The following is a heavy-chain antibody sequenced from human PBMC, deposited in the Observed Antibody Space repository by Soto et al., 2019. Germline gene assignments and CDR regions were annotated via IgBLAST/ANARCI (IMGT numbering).Heavy chain of an antibody. CDR1: GYTFTSYA. D-gene: IGHD5-18*01. CDR2: INAGNGNT. CDR3: ARDSPDTAMFDY. J-gene: IGHJ4*02. V-gene: IGHV1-3*01. Sequence: ASVKVSCKASGYTFTSYAMHWVRQAPGQRLEWMGWINAGNGNTKYSQKFQGRVTITRDTSASTAYMELSSLRSEDTAVYYCARDSPDTAMFDYWGQGTLVTVSS.